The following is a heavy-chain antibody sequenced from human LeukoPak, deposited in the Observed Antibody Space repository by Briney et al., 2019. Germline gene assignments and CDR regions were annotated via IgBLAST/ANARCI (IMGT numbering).Heavy chain of an antibody. D-gene: IGHD6-19*01. Sequence: GGSLRLSCAASGFTFSSYAMHWVRQAPGKGLEYVSAISSNGGTTYYADSVKGRFTISRDNAKNSLYLQMNSLRAEDTAVYYRAKDRSGPRPGSFDYWGRGTLVTVSS. J-gene: IGHJ4*02. V-gene: IGHV3-64*02. CDR3: AKDRSGPRPGSFDY. CDR2: ISSNGGTT. CDR1: GFTFSSYA.